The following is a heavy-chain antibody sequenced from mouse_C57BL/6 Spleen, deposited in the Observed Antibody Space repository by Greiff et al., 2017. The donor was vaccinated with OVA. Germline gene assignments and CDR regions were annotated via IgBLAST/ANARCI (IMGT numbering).Heavy chain of an antibody. V-gene: IGHV1-50*01. CDR2: IDPSDSYT. Sequence: QVQLQQPGAELVKPGASVKLSCKASGYTFTSYWMQWVKQRPGQGLEWIGEIDPSDSYTNYNQKFKGKATLTVDTSSSTAYMQLSSLTAEDSAVYYCARYISFDDWGQGTTVTVSS. CDR1: GYTFTSYW. J-gene: IGHJ2*01. CDR3: ARYISFDD.